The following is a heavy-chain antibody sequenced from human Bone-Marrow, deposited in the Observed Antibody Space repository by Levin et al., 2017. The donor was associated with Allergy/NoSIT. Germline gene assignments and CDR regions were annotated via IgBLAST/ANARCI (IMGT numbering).Heavy chain of an antibody. Sequence: SPRWRPHYNPSLKTRVTISLDTSKNQFSLKLSSVTAADTAMYYCARDCSGGTCKPAGGHDTFDSWGQGTMVTVSS. J-gene: IGHJ3*02. D-gene: IGHD2-15*01. CDR3: ARDCSGGTCKPAGGHDTFDS. V-gene: IGHV4/OR15-8*01. CDR2: SPRWRP.